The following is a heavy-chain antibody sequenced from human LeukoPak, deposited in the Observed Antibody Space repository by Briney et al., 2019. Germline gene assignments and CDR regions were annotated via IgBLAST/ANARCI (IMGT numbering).Heavy chain of an antibody. CDR3: AREGVRPSSAWYVY. CDR2: ISGSGSTI. J-gene: IGHJ4*02. Sequence: GGSLRLSCAASGFTFSDYYMSWIRQAPGKGLEWVSYISGSGSTIYYADSVKGRFTISRDNAKNSLYLQMNTLRAEDTAVYYCAREGVRPSSAWYVYWGQGTLVTVSS. D-gene: IGHD6-19*01. CDR1: GFTFSDYY. V-gene: IGHV3-11*01.